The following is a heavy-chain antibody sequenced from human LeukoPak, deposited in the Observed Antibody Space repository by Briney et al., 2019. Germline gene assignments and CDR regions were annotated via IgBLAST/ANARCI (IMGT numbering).Heavy chain of an antibody. CDR1: GLTFSSYR. D-gene: IGHD2-21*01. CDR3: ASELAYYFDS. V-gene: IGHV3-48*04. Sequence: GGSLRLSCAASGLTFSSYRMNWVRQAPGKGLEWVSYISTSSTTIYYADSVKGRFTISRDNAKNSLYLQMNSLRAEDTAVHYCASELAYYFDSWGQGTLVTVSS. CDR2: ISTSSTTI. J-gene: IGHJ4*02.